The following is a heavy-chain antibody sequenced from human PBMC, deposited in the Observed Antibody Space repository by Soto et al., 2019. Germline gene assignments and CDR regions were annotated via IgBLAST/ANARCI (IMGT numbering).Heavy chain of an antibody. D-gene: IGHD3-3*01. CDR3: ARWWSGSRQGFDP. CDR1: GGSISRGDYY. V-gene: IGHV4-31*03. CDR2: IYYSGST. J-gene: IGHJ5*02. Sequence: QVQLQESGPGLVKPSQTLSLTCTVSGGSISRGDYYWSWIRQHPGKGLEWIGYIYYSGSTYYNPSLKRRVTISVDTSKHQCSLKLSSVTAADTAVYYCARWWSGSRQGFDPWGQGTLVTVSA.